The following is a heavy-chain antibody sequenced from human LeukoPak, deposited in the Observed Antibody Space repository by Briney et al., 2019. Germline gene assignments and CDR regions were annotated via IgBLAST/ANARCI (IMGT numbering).Heavy chain of an antibody. CDR3: AENESQRVVTFEYRYLN. J-gene: IGHJ4*02. V-gene: IGHV3-7*03. D-gene: IGHD4-23*01. CDR2: IKQGGSEK. CDR1: GFTFSSYW. Sequence: GGSLRLSCAASGFTFSSYWMSWVRQAPGKGLEWVANIKQGGSEKYYVDTVKGRFTISRDNAENTLYLQMNSLRADDTAIYYCAENESQRVVTFEYRYLNWGQGTLVTVSS.